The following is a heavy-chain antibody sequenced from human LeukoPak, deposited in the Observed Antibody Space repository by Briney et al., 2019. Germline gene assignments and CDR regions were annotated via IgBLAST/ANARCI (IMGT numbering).Heavy chain of an antibody. J-gene: IGHJ6*03. CDR3: AKGATPYYYYYMDV. Sequence: GGSLRLSCAASGFTFDDYAMHWVRQAPGKGLEWVSGISWNSGSIGYADSVKGRFTISRDNDKNSLYLQMNSLRAEDMALYYCAKGATPYYYYYMDVWGKGTTVTVSS. CDR2: ISWNSGSI. D-gene: IGHD1-26*01. CDR1: GFTFDDYA. V-gene: IGHV3-9*03.